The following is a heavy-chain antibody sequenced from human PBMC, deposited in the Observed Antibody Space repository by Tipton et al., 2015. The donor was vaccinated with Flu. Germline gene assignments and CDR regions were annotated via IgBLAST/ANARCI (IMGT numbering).Heavy chain of an antibody. CDR2: IWYDGSNI. J-gene: IGHJ6*01. CDR1: GFDFSVYG. V-gene: IGHV3-33*01. Sequence: RSLRLSCKVSGFDFSVYGMHWVRQAPGKGLEWVAVIWYDGSNIHYADSVKGRFTISRDNSKNTLYLQMNGLRAEDTVVYYCARDEGVVNYYFGMDVWGQGTTVTVSS. CDR3: ARDEGVVNYYFGMDV.